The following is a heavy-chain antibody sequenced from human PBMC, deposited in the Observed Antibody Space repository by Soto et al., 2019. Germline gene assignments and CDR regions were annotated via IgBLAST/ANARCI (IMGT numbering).Heavy chain of an antibody. J-gene: IGHJ6*02. Sequence: PSETLSLTCAASGCSISSGGYSWSWIRQPPGKGLEFIGYIYYGGTTYYNPSLKSRVTISVDGSKNQFSLKLSSVTAADTAVYYCARDIRITMVRGVGTGYYYYGMDVWGQGTTVTVSS. CDR2: IYYGGTT. CDR1: GCSISSGGYS. V-gene: IGHV4-30-2*01. D-gene: IGHD3-10*01. CDR3: ARDIRITMVRGVGTGYYYYGMDV.